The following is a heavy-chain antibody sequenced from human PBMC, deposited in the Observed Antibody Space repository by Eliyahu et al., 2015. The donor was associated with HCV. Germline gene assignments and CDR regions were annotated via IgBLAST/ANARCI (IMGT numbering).Heavy chain of an antibody. D-gene: IGHD6-19*01. CDR2: IHYTGST. Sequence: QVQLQESGPGLVKPSETLSLTCTVSGGSITTYYWSWIRQPPGKGPEWIGYIHYTGSTNYNPSLKSRVTISVDASKNQFSLNLTSVTAADTAMYYCASGGGGIAVTGTGGWFDPWGQGTLVTVSS. J-gene: IGHJ5*02. CDR1: GGSITTYY. V-gene: IGHV4-59*01. CDR3: ASGGGGIAVTGTGGWFDP.